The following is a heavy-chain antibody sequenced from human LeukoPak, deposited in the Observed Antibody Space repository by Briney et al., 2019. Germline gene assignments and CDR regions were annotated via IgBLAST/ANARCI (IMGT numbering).Heavy chain of an antibody. D-gene: IGHD1-26*01. V-gene: IGHV3-21*01. J-gene: IGHJ4*02. CDR1: GFTFSSYS. Sequence: GGSLRLSCAASGFTFSSYSMNWVRQAPGKGLEWVSSISSSSSYIYYADSVKGRFTISRDNAKNSLYLQMNSLRAEDTAVYYCARWGELGATGGFDYWGQGTLVTVSS. CDR3: ARWGELGATGGFDY. CDR2: ISSSSSYI.